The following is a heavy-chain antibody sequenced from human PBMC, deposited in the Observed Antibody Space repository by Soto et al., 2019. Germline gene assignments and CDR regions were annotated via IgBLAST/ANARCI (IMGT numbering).Heavy chain of an antibody. Sequence: SETLSLTCTVSGGSISSYYWSWIRQPPGKGLEWIGYIYYSGSTNYNPSLKSRVTISVDTSKNQFSLKVSSVTAADTAEYYWGRRYVSCFDYWVQATLVTVSS. CDR3: GRRYVSCFDY. J-gene: IGHJ4*02. CDR2: IYYSGST. D-gene: IGHD2-2*01. CDR1: GGSISSYY. V-gene: IGHV4-59*08.